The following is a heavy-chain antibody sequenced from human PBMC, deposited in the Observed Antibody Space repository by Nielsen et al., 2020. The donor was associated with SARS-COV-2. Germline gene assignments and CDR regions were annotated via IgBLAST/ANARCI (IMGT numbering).Heavy chain of an antibody. D-gene: IGHD2-2*02. J-gene: IGHJ4*02. V-gene: IGHV3-33*08. CDR2: IWNDGSNR. Sequence: GGSLRLSCAASGFTFSSYSMNWVRQAPGKGLEWVAVIWNDGSNRYYADSVEGRFTVSRDNSKNRLYLQMNFLSADDTALYYCARGRYCSSTSCYSAFDYWGRGTLVTVSS. CDR3: ARGRYCSSTSCYSAFDY. CDR1: GFTFSSYS.